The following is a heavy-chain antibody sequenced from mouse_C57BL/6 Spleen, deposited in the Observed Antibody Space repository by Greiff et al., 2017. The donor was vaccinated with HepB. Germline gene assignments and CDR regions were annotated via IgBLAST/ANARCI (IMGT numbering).Heavy chain of an antibody. J-gene: IGHJ2*01. Sequence: VQLQQPGAELVKPGASVKMSCKASGYTFTSYWITWVKQRPGQGLEWIGDIYPGSGSTNYNEKFKSKATLTVDTSSSTAYMQLSSLTSEDSAVYYCARGIYYGSSPYYFDYWGQGTTLTVSS. CDR1: GYTFTSYW. D-gene: IGHD1-1*01. CDR2: IYPGSGST. CDR3: ARGIYYGSSPYYFDY. V-gene: IGHV1-55*01.